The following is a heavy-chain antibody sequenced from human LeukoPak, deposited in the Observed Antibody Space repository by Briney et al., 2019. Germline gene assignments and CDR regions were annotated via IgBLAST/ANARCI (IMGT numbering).Heavy chain of an antibody. CDR3: ARVGVKMATITLGFYYFDY. CDR2: IKQDGSEK. J-gene: IGHJ4*02. Sequence: PGGSLRLSCAASGFTFSSYAMHWVRQAPGKGLEWVANIKQDGSEKYYVDSVRGRFTIPGDNAKNSLYLQMNSLRAEDTAVYYCARVGVKMATITLGFYYFDYWGQGTLVTVSS. D-gene: IGHD5-24*01. CDR1: GFTFSSYA. V-gene: IGHV3-7*01.